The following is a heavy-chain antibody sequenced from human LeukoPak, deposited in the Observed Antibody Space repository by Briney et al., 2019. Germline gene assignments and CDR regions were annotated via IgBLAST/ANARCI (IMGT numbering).Heavy chain of an antibody. V-gene: IGHV4-34*01. CDR1: GGSFSGYY. CDR3: ARANYDYVWGSYRFDY. Sequence: SETLSLTCAVYGGSFSGYYWSWIRQPPGRGLEWIGKINHSGSTNYNPSLKSRVTISVDTSKNQFSLKLSSVTAADTAVYYCARANYDYVWGSYRFDYWGQGTLVTVSS. D-gene: IGHD3-16*02. CDR2: INHSGST. J-gene: IGHJ4*02.